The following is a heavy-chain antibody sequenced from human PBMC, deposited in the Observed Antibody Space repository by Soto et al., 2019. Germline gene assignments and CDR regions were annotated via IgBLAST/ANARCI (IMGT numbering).Heavy chain of an antibody. J-gene: IGHJ4*02. CDR3: AKMEGMDPWAYSFDY. Sequence: EVQVLESGGGLVQPGGSLRLSCAATGFTFSDFAMSWVRQAPGKGLEWVSRIYGGGNGPHYADSVKGRVTNSRDNSKNTLYLHMNSLRAEDTAVYYCAKMEGMDPWAYSFDYWGQGTLVTVSS. V-gene: IGHV3-23*01. D-gene: IGHD2-2*03. CDR2: IYGGGNGP. CDR1: GFTFSDFA.